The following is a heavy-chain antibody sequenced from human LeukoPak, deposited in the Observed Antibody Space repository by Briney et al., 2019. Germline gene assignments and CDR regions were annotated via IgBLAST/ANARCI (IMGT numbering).Heavy chain of an antibody. J-gene: IGHJ4*02. V-gene: IGHV3-30-3*01. D-gene: IGHD3-10*01. Sequence: PGGSLRLSCAASGFTFSSYAMHWVRQAPGKGLEWVAVISYDGSNKYYADSVKGRFTISRDNSKNTLYLQMNSLRAEDTAVYYCARVGYEASGFDYGGQGTLVTVSA. CDR2: ISYDGSNK. CDR3: ARVGYEASGFDY. CDR1: GFTFSSYA.